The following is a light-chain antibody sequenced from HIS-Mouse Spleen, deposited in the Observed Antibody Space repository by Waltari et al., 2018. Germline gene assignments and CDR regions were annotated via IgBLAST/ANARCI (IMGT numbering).Light chain of an antibody. CDR2: DAS. V-gene: IGKV1-33*01. Sequence: DIQMTQSPSSLSASVGDRVIITCQASQDISNYLNWYQQTSGKAPKLLIYDASNLETGVPSRFSGSGSGTDFTFTISSLQPEDIATYYCQQYDNLHRLTFGPGTKVDIK. CDR3: QQYDNLHRLT. J-gene: IGKJ3*01. CDR1: QDISNY.